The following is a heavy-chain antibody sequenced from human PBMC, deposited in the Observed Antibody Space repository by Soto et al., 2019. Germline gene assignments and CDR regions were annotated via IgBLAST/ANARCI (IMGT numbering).Heavy chain of an antibody. CDR2: IYTSGST. V-gene: IGHV4-4*07. CDR1: GGSISSYY. D-gene: IGHD3-10*01. Sequence: SETLSLTCTVSGGSISSYYWSWIRQPAGKGLEWIGRIYTSGSTNYNPSLKSRVTISVDTSKNQFSLKLSSVTAADTAVYYCARGHELLWFGELLYESFRFDPWGQGTLVTVSS. J-gene: IGHJ5*02. CDR3: ARGHELLWFGELLYESFRFDP.